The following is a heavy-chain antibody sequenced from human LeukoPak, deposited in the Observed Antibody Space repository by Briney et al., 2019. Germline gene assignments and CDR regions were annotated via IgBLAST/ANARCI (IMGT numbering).Heavy chain of an antibody. J-gene: IGHJ6*03. V-gene: IGHV4-39*01. Sequence: SETLSLTCTVSGDSISSSSYYWGWIRQPPGKGLEWIGTIYYSGSIYYNPSLKSRVTISVDTSKKQFSLKLTSVTAADTSVYYCAKIHHYYYYMDVWGKGTTVTISS. CDR3: AKIHHYYYYMDV. CDR1: GDSISSSSYY. CDR2: IYYSGSI.